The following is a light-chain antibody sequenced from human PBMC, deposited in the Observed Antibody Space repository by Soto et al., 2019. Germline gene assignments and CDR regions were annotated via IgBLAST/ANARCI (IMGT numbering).Light chain of an antibody. CDR1: SSYIGAGYD. J-gene: IGLJ3*02. CDR3: QSYDSSLSGSV. V-gene: IGLV1-40*01. Sequence: QPVLTQPPSVSGAPGQRVTISCTGSSSYIGAGYDVHWYQQLPGTAPKLLIYGNSNRPSGVPDRFSGSKSGTSASLAITGLQAEDEADYYCQSYDSSLSGSVFGGGTKLTV. CDR2: GNS.